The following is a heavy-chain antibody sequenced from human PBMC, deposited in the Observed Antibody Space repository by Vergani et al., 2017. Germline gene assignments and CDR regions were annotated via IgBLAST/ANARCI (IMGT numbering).Heavy chain of an antibody. CDR3: ATIGYRRCGYYFDV. CDR1: GDSISSNNC. D-gene: IGHD2-2*02. Sequence: QVQLQESGPGLVKPPGTLSLTCAVSGDSISSNNCWTWVRPPPGEGLGEIGESCHTEDTKYSPSLKSRITVSVDESRNLFSLRLNSVTAADTAVYYCATIGYRRCGYYFDVWGQGILVTVSS. V-gene: IGHV4-4*03. CDR2: SCHTEDT. J-gene: IGHJ4*02.